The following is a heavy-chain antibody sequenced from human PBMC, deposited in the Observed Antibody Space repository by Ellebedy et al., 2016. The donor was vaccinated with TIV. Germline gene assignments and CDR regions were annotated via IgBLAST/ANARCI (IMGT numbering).Heavy chain of an antibody. Sequence: GESLKISCAASGFTFSPYAMAWVRQAPGKGLEWVSGIVGSGSQKYADSVKGRFTISRDNSKRTVDLQMNSLRAEDTANFCAKDRTSGDGYWVFDNWGQGTLVSVSS. CDR1: GFTFSPYA. J-gene: IGHJ4*02. D-gene: IGHD5-18*01. CDR2: IVGSGS. CDR3: AKDRTSGDGYWVFDN. V-gene: IGHV3-23*01.